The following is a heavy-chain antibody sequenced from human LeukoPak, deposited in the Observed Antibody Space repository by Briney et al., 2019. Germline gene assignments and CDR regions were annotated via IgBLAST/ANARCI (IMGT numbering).Heavy chain of an antibody. CDR2: INHSGST. J-gene: IGHJ4*02. CDR1: GGSFSGYY. Sequence: PSETLSLTCAVYGGSFSGYYWSWIRQPPGKGLEWIGEINHSGSTNYNPPLKSRVTISVDTSKNQFSLKLSSVTAADTAVYYCARGFSILTGYPFDYWGQGTLVTVSS. V-gene: IGHV4-34*01. CDR3: ARGFSILTGYPFDY. D-gene: IGHD3-9*01.